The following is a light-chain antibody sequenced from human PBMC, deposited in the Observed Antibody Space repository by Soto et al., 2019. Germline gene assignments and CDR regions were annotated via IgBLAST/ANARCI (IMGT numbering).Light chain of an antibody. CDR2: DVS. Sequence: QSALTQPASVSGSPGQSITISCTGTSSVVGGYNYVSWYQQHPGKAPKLMIYDVSNRPSGVSNRFSGSKSGNTASLTISGLQAEDEADYYCSSYTSSSTLVFGTGTK. V-gene: IGLV2-14*01. J-gene: IGLJ1*01. CDR3: SSYTSSSTLV. CDR1: SSVVGGYNY.